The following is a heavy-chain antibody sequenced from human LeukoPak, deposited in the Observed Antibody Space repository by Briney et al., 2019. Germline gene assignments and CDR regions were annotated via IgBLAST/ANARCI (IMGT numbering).Heavy chain of an antibody. V-gene: IGHV3-33*01. J-gene: IGHJ4*02. CDR2: IWYDGSSK. D-gene: IGHD3-16*02. Sequence: GRSLRLSCAASGFTFSSYGMHWVRQAPGKGLEWVAVIWYDGSSKYYADSVKGRFTISRDNSKNTLYLQMNSLRAEDTAVYYCARDSGFGGVIVYYFDYWGQGTLVTVSS. CDR1: GFTFSSYG. CDR3: ARDSGFGGVIVYYFDY.